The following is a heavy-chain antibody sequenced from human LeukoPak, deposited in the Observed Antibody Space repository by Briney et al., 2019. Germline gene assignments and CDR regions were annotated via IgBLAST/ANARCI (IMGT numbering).Heavy chain of an antibody. V-gene: IGHV3-23*01. CDR1: GFTFSSYA. J-gene: IGHJ5*02. CDR3: AKDRHDSSRLPFDP. CDR2: ISASGGST. Sequence: GGSLRLSCVASGFTFSSYAMSWVRQAPGKGLEWVSAISASGGSTFYAGSVKGRITISRDNSKTILYLQMNSLRAEDPAVYFCAKDRHDSSRLPFDPWGQGTLVTVSS. D-gene: IGHD3-22*01.